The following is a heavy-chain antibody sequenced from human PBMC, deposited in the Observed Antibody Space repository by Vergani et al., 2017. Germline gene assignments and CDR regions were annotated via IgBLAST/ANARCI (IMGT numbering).Heavy chain of an antibody. CDR2: MNLDSGNT. CDR3: ARGAMITKRWYFDF. V-gene: IGHV1-8*03. CDR1: GYIYTSYD. Sequence: QLVQSGAEVKKPGASVKVSCTASGYIYTSYDIHWVRQGTGQGLEWMGWMNLDSGNTVYAHKFQGRITITRNTSTRTAYMELSGLRSEDTAVYYCARGAMITKRWYFDFWGRGTLVTVSS. D-gene: IGHD3-22*01. J-gene: IGHJ2*01.